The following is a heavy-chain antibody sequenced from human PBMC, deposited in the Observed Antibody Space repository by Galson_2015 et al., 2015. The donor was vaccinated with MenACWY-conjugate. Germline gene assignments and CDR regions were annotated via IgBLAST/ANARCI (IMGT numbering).Heavy chain of an antibody. D-gene: IGHD1-26*01. Sequence: ETLSLTCTVSGGSLRNYFWTWVRQPPGKGLEWIGRVSDSGKTTYTPSLKSRVTILIDSSKSQISLKLTSVTAADTAVYYCARDPPELGLPSNYLNLWGQGSLVTVSS. CDR2: VSDSGKT. CDR3: ARDPPELGLPSNYLNL. CDR1: GGSLRNYF. J-gene: IGHJ4*02. V-gene: IGHV4-59*01.